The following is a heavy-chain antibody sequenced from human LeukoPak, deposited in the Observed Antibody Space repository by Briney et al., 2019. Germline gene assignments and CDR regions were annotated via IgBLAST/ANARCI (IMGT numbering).Heavy chain of an antibody. J-gene: IGHJ4*02. D-gene: IGHD3-3*01. CDR1: GGTFSSYA. CDR2: IIPIFGTA. Sequence: SVKVSCKASGGTFSSYAISWVRQAPGQGLEWMGGIIPIFGTANYAQKFQGRVTITADGSTSTAYMGLSSLGSEDTAVYYCARGAIFVPFDYWGQGTLVTVSS. CDR3: ARGAIFVPFDY. V-gene: IGHV1-69*13.